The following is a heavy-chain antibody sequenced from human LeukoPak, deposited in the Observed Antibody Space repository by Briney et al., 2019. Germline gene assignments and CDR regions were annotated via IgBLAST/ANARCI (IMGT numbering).Heavy chain of an antibody. CDR1: GGSITSISYY. D-gene: IGHD3-10*01. CDR2: IYYSGRT. CDR3: ARTKLLWFGESDY. J-gene: IGHJ4*02. Sequence: SETLSLTCTVSGGSITSISYYWGWVRQPPGKGLEWIGSIYYSGRTYYNPSLKSRVTISIDTSKNQFSLKLNSVTAADTAVYYCARTKLLWFGESDYRGQGTLVTVSS. V-gene: IGHV4-39*01.